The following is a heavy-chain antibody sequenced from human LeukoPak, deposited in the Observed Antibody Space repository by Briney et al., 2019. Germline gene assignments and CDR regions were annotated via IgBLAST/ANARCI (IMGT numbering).Heavy chain of an antibody. V-gene: IGHV5-51*01. J-gene: IGHJ4*02. CDR2: IYPGDSDT. CDR1: GYSFTSYW. CDR3: ARQLGPRGVVVAIRGFDY. D-gene: IGHD3-22*01. Sequence: GESLKISCKGSGYSFTSYWIGWVRQMPGKGLEWMGIIYPGDSDTRYSPSFQGQVTISADKSISTAYLQWSSLKASDTAMYYCARQLGPRGVVVAIRGFDYWGQGTLVTVSS.